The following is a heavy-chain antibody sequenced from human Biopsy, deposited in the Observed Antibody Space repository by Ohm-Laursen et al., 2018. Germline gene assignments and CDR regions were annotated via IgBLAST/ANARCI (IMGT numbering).Heavy chain of an antibody. Sequence: LETLSLTCTVSGGSLSSYSWSWIRQPAGKGLEWIGQIYTSGITNYNPSLKSRVTMSVDTSKNKFSLRVSSVTAADTAVYYCARDRDRRGWFDPWGQGTLVTVSS. V-gene: IGHV4-4*07. CDR1: GGSLSSYS. D-gene: IGHD1-14*01. CDR2: IYTSGIT. J-gene: IGHJ5*02. CDR3: ARDRDRRGWFDP.